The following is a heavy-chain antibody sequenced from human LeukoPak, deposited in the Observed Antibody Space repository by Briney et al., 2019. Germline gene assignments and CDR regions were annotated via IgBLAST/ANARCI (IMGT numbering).Heavy chain of an antibody. D-gene: IGHD6-19*01. CDR1: GGTFSSYA. J-gene: IGHJ5*02. Sequence: SVKLSCKASGGTFSSYAISWVRQAPGQGLEWMGRIIPILGIANYAQKFQGRVTITADKSTSTAYMELSSLRSEDTAVYYCASVLSGIAVAGSFDPWGQGTLVTVSS. CDR2: IIPILGIA. CDR3: ASVLSGIAVAGSFDP. V-gene: IGHV1-69*04.